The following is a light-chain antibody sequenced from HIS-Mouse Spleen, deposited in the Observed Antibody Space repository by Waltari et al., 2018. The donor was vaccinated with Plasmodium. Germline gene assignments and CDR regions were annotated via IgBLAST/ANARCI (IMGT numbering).Light chain of an antibody. CDR1: QGIRND. CDR2: AAS. Sequence: AIQMTQSPSSLSASVGARVTITCRASQGIRNDLGWYQQKPGKAPKLLISAASSLQSGVPSRFSGSGSGTDFTRTISSLQPEDFATYYCLQDYNYPYTFGQGTKLEIK. CDR3: LQDYNYPYT. V-gene: IGKV1-6*01. J-gene: IGKJ2*01.